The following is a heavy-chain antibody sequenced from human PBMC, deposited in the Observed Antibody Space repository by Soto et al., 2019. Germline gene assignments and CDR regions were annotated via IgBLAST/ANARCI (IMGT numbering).Heavy chain of an antibody. CDR3: ARQRESYCSGGSCYPNWFDP. J-gene: IGHJ5*02. V-gene: IGHV4-39*01. Sequence: SETLSLTYTVSGGYISSSSYYWSWIRQPPGKGLEWIGSIYYSGSTYYNPSLKSRVTISVDTSKNQFSLKLSSVTAADTAVYYCARQRESYCSGGSCYPNWFDPWGQGTLVTVSS. D-gene: IGHD2-15*01. CDR2: IYYSGST. CDR1: GGYISSSSYY.